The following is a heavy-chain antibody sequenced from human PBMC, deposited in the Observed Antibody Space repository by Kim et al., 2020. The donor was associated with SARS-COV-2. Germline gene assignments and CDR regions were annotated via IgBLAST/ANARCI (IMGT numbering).Heavy chain of an antibody. CDR2: ISGSGGST. D-gene: IGHD3-22*01. J-gene: IGHJ4*02. CDR3: AKDYYDSISLSVFAN. V-gene: IGHV3-23*01. CDR1: GFTFSSYA. Sequence: GGSLRLSCAASGFTFSSYAMSWVRQAPGKGLEWVSAISGSGGSTYYADSVKGRFTISRDNSKNTLYLQMNSLRAEDTAVYYCAKDYYDSISLSVFANWGQGTLVTVSS.